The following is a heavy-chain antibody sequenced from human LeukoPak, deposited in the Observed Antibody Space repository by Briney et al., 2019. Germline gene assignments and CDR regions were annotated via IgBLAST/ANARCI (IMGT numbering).Heavy chain of an antibody. Sequence: PSETLSLTCTVSGGSISSYYWSWIRQPPGKGLEWIGYIYYSGSTNYNPSLKSRVPKSIDTYKHQFSLKLSSVTAADTAVYYCAIGLGYGSGRGFDYWGQGTLVTVSS. CDR1: GGSISSYY. V-gene: IGHV4-59*01. J-gene: IGHJ4*02. CDR3: AIGLGYGSGRGFDY. D-gene: IGHD6-19*01. CDR2: IYYSGST.